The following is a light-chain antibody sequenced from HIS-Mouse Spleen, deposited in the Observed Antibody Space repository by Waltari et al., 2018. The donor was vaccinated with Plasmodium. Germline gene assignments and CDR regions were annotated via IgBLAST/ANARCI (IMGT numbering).Light chain of an antibody. V-gene: IGKV3-15*01. CDR3: QQYNNWSFT. Sequence: EIVMTQSPATLSVSPGERATLSCRASHSVSSNLAWYQQKPGQAPRLFIYCASTRATGIPARFSGSGSGTEFTLPISSLQSEDFAVYYCQQYNNWSFTFGPGTKVDIK. CDR2: CAS. J-gene: IGKJ3*01. CDR1: HSVSSN.